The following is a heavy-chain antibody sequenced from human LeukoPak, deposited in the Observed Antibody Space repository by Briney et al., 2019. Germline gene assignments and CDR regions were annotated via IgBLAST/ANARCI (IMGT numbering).Heavy chain of an antibody. CDR1: GYTFTGYF. Sequence: ASVKVSCKASGYTFTGYFLHWVRRAPGQGFEWMGWINPNSGGTYYTQRFQGRVTMTRDTSISTAYMELSSLRSDDTAVYYCARVTVGFCDYWGQGTLVTVSS. D-gene: IGHD4-23*01. V-gene: IGHV1-2*02. J-gene: IGHJ4*02. CDR3: ARVTVGFCDY. CDR2: INPNSGGT.